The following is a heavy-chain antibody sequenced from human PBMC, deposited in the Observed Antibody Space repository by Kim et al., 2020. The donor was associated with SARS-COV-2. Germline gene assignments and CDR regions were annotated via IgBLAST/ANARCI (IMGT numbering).Heavy chain of an antibody. J-gene: IGHJ6*02. CDR3: ARDRRTTIFGVVIGDYYGMYV. V-gene: IGHV7-4-1*02. Sequence: ASVKVSCKASGYTFTSYAMNWVRQAPGQGLEWMGWINTNTGNPTYAQGFTGRFVFSLDTSVSTAYLQISSLKAEDTAVYYCARDRRTTIFGVVIGDYYGMYVWGQGTTVTVSS. CDR1: GYTFTSYA. D-gene: IGHD3-3*01. CDR2: INTNTGNP.